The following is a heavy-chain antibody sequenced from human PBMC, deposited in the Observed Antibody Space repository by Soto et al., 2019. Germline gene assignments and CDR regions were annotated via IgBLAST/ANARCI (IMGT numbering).Heavy chain of an antibody. V-gene: IGHV3-7*01. D-gene: IGHD3-3*01. Sequence: GGSLRLSCAASGFTFSSYWMSWVRQAPGKGLEWVANIKQDGSEKYYVDSVKGRFTISRDNAKNSLYLQMNSLRAEDTAVYYCARENLEWLLRFYYYYGMDVWGQGTTVTVSS. CDR3: ARENLEWLLRFYYYYGMDV. CDR1: GFTFSSYW. J-gene: IGHJ6*02. CDR2: IKQDGSEK.